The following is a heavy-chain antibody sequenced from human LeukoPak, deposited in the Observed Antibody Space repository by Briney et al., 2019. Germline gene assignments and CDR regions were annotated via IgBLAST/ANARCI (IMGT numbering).Heavy chain of an antibody. V-gene: IGHV1-2*02. CDR1: GYTFTGYY. D-gene: IGHD6-13*01. CDR3: ASSSSWYERDYYYYYGMDV. Sequence: GASVKISCKASGYTFTGYYMHWVRQAPGQGLEWMGWINPNSGGTNYAQKFQGRVTMTGDTSIRTAYMELSRLRPDDTAVYYCASSSSWYERDYYYYYGMDVWGERTTVTVSS. CDR2: INPNSGGT. J-gene: IGHJ6*04.